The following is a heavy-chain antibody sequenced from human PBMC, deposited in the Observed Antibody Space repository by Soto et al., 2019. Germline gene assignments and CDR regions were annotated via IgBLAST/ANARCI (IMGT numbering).Heavy chain of an antibody. D-gene: IGHD2-15*01. CDR2: IIPIFGTA. CDR1: GGTFSSYA. V-gene: IGHV1-69*13. J-gene: IGHJ6*02. CDR3: ARDCSGGSCYYYYYGMDV. Sequence: ASVKVSCKASGGTFSSYAISWVRQAPGQGLEWMGGIIPIFGTANYAQKFQGRVTITADESTSTAYMELSSLRSEDTAVYYCARDCSGGSCYYYYYGMDVWGQGTTVTVSS.